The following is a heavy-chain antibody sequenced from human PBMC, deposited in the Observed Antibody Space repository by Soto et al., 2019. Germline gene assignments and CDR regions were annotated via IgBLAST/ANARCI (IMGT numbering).Heavy chain of an antibody. Sequence: QVQLQQWGAGLLKPSETLSLTCTVNGGSLTGYYWSWIRQPRGKGLEWIGEVKDGGSTNYSPSLRGRVSISADTSKNRFSLRLNSVTAADTAVYFCARGQEGIVATHWDQGALVTVSS. D-gene: IGHD5-12*01. CDR1: GGSLTGYY. CDR3: ARGQEGIVATH. V-gene: IGHV4-34*01. J-gene: IGHJ4*02. CDR2: VKDGGST.